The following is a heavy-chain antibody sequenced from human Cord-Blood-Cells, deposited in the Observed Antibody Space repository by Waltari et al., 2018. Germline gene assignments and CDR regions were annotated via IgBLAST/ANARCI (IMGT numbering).Heavy chain of an antibody. CDR1: GFTFSNAW. J-gene: IGHJ2*01. V-gene: IGHV3-15*01. Sequence: EVQLVESGGGLVKPGGSLRLSCAASGFTFSNAWMSWVRQAPGKGVEWVGRNKSKTYRGTTDYAAPVKGRLTISRDDSKNTLYLQMNSLKTEDTAVYYCTTDPHYWYFDLWGRGTLVTVSS. CDR3: TTDPHYWYFDL. CDR2: NKSKTYRGTT.